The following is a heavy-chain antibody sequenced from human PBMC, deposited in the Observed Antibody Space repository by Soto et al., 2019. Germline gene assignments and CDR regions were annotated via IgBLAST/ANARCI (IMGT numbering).Heavy chain of an antibody. CDR1: GFTFSSYA. V-gene: IGHV3-23*01. J-gene: IGHJ6*02. D-gene: IGHD3-10*01. CDR3: TRGAGFFYGVDV. Sequence: PGGSLRLSCAASGFTFSSYAMSWVRQAPGKGLEWVSAISGSGGSTYYADSVKGRFTISRDNSKNTLYLQMNSLRADDSAVYYCTRGAGFFYGVDVWGLGTTVTVSS. CDR2: ISGSGGST.